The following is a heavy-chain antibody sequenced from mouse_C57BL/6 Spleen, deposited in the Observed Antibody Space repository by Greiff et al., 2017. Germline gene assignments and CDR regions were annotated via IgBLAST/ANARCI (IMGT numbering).Heavy chain of an antibody. CDR2: IHPNSGST. CDR1: GYTFTSYW. D-gene: IGHD2-4*01. CDR3: ARGDYDYDDGPFAY. J-gene: IGHJ3*01. V-gene: IGHV1-64*01. Sequence: QVQLQQPGAELVKPGASVKLSCKASGYTFTSYWMHWVKQRPGQGLEWIGMIHPNSGSTNYNEKFTSKATLTVDKSSSTAYMQLSSLTSEDSAVYYCARGDYDYDDGPFAYWGQGTLVTVSA.